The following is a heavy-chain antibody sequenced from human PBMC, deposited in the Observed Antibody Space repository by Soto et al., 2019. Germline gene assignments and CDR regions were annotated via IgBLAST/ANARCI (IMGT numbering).Heavy chain of an antibody. Sequence: QVQLVESGGGVVQPGRSLRLSCAAPGFTFSSYAMHWVRQAPGKGLEWVAVISYDGSNKYYADSVKGRFTISRDKSKNTLYLQMNSLRAEDTAVYYCATSGSYVPGDYWGQGTLVTVSS. CDR1: GFTFSSYA. CDR3: ATSGSYVPGDY. V-gene: IGHV3-30-3*01. CDR2: ISYDGSNK. D-gene: IGHD1-26*01. J-gene: IGHJ4*02.